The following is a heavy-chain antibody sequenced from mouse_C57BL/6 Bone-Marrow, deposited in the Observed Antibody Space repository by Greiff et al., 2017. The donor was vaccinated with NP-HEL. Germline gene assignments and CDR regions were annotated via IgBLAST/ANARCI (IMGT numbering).Heavy chain of an antibody. Sequence: EVKLVESEGGLVQPGSSMKLSCTASGFTFSDYYMAWVRQVPEKGLEWVANINYDGSSTYYLDSLKSRFIISRDNAKNILYLQMSSLKSEDTATYYCARVGYIVTTRFAYWGQGTLVTVSA. D-gene: IGHD2-5*01. CDR3: ARVGYIVTTRFAY. V-gene: IGHV5-16*01. CDR1: GFTFSDYY. CDR2: INYDGSST. J-gene: IGHJ3*01.